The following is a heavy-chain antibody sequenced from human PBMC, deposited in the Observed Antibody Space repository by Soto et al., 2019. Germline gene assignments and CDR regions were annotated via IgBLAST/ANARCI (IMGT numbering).Heavy chain of an antibody. Sequence: QVQLQESGPGLVKPSGTLSLTCAVSGDSITNNNWWTWLRQSPGKGLEWIGEMHHGGNPDYNPSLRSRVTISVDKCKNQFSLHLNSVTAADSAVYYCARTSGGTYSFDPWGQGTLVTVSS. CDR1: GDSITNNNW. J-gene: IGHJ5*02. CDR3: ARTSGGTYSFDP. D-gene: IGHD3-10*01. CDR2: MHHGGNP. V-gene: IGHV4-4*02.